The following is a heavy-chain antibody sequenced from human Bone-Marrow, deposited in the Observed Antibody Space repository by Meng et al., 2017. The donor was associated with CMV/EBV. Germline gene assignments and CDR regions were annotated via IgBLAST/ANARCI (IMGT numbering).Heavy chain of an antibody. CDR1: GFTFSSND. D-gene: IGHD3-16*01. V-gene: IGHV3-13*01. CDR2: IGTAGDT. CDR3: AAGFWGF. Sequence: GGSLRLSCAASGFTFSSNDMHWVRQTTGKGLEWVSAIGTAGDTYYPGSVKGRFTISRENAKNSFYLQMNSLRAGDMGVYYCAAGFWGFWGQGTTVTVSS. J-gene: IGHJ6*02.